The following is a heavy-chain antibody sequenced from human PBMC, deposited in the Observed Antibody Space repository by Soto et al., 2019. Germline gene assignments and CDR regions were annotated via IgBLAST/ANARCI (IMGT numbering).Heavy chain of an antibody. D-gene: IGHD6-13*01. Sequence: QVQLVQSGAEVKKPGASVKVSCKASGYTFTSYYMHWVRQAPGQGLEWMGIINPSGGSTSYAQKFQGRVTMTRDTSTSTVYMELSSLRSEDTAVYYCARTRIAAAVGYFYYYGMDVWGEGTTVTVSS. CDR3: ARTRIAAAVGYFYYYGMDV. J-gene: IGHJ6*04. V-gene: IGHV1-46*01. CDR1: GYTFTSYY. CDR2: INPSGGST.